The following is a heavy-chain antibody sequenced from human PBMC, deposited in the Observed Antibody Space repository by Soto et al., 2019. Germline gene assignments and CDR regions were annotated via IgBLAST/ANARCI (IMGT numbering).Heavy chain of an antibody. CDR1: GFTFSNYW. CDR3: VRDSHGDY. V-gene: IGHV3-74*01. CDR2: IDHDGPT. Sequence: EVQLVESGGGLVQPGGSLRLSCAASGFTFSNYWMHWVRQAPGKGLEWVSRIDHDGPTDYADSVRGRFTISRDNAENTLYLQMNSLRPEDTAVYYFVRDSHGDYWGQGTLVTVSS. J-gene: IGHJ4*02.